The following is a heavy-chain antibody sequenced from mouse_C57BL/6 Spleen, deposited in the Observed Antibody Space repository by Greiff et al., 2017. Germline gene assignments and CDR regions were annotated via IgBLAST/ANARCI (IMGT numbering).Heavy chain of an antibody. V-gene: IGHV3-1*01. J-gene: IGHJ2*01. D-gene: IGHD2-1*01. Sequence: EVQVVESGPGMVKPSQSLSLTCTVTGYSITSGYDWHWIRHFPGNKLEWMGYISYSGSTNYNPSLKSRISITHDTSKNHFFLKLNSVTTEDTATYYCARRGYGNYDYFDYWGQGTTLTVSS. CDR2: ISYSGST. CDR1: GYSITSGYD. CDR3: ARRGYGNYDYFDY.